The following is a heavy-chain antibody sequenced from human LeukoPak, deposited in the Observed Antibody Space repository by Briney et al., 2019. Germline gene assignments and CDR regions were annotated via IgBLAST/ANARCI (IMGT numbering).Heavy chain of an antibody. V-gene: IGHV1-18*01. CDR3: AICGPAALYYYYGMDV. D-gene: IGHD2-2*01. CDR1: GYTFTSYG. J-gene: IGHJ6*02. Sequence: GPSPKVSCTASGYTFTSYGISWVRQAPRQGRGWMGWISAYNGNTNYAQKLQGRVTMTTDTSTSTAYMELRSLRSDDTAVYYCAICGPAALYYYYGMDVWGQGTTVTVSS. CDR2: ISAYNGNT.